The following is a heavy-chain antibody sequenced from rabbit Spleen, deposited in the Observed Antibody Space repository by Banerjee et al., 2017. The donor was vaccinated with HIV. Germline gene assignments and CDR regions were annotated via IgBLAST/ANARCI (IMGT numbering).Heavy chain of an antibody. J-gene: IGHJ6*02. D-gene: IGHD1-1*01. V-gene: IGHV1S40*01. CDR3: ARNYVNSLDP. CDR1: GFSFNSGYY. Sequence: VESGGGLVQPGASLTLTCKASGFSFNSGYYMCWVRQAPGKGLEWIACIYTGSSGNTNCANWAKGRFTTSKTSVTMRNLKMTSLNAADKATDCCARNYVNSLDPWGPGTLVTVS. CDR2: IYTGSSGNT.